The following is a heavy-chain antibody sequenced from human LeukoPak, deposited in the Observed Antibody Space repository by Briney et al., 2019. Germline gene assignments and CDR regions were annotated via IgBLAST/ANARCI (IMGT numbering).Heavy chain of an antibody. V-gene: IGHV3-21*01. CDR2: ISSSSRDI. CDR1: GFTFSSYT. J-gene: IGHJ4*02. D-gene: IGHD4-17*01. CDR3: AKEIWPTVTTPGHTHFDY. Sequence: GGSLRLSCAASGFTFSSYTMNWVRQAPGKGLEWVAAISSSSRDIFYADSVKGRFTISRDNSKNTLCLQMNSLRAEDTAVYYCAKEIWPTVTTPGHTHFDYWGQGTLVTVSS.